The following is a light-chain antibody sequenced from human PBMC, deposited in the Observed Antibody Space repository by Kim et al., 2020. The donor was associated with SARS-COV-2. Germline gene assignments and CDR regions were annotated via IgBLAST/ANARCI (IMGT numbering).Light chain of an antibody. CDR1: QSVSSSY. CDR3: QQYGSSPPLT. CDR2: GAS. V-gene: IGKV3-20*01. J-gene: IGKJ2*01. Sequence: SPGERYTLSCRASQSVSSSYLAWYQQKPGQAPRLLIDGASSRATGIPDRFSGSGSGTDFTLTISRLEPEDFAVYYCQQYGSSPPLTFGQGTKLEI.